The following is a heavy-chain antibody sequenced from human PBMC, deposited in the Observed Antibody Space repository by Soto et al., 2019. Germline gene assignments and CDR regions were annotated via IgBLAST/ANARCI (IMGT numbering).Heavy chain of an antibody. CDR3: ATVYSSWSLTKGDWFDT. D-gene: IGHD6-13*01. J-gene: IGHJ5*02. CDR1: GGSFSGYY. Sequence: SETLSLTCAVYGGSFSGYYWSWIRQPPGKGLEWIGEINHSGSTNYNPSLKSRVTISVDTSKNQFSLKLSSVTAADTAVYYCATVYSSWSLTKGDWFDTWGQGTLVTVSS. CDR2: INHSGST. V-gene: IGHV4-34*01.